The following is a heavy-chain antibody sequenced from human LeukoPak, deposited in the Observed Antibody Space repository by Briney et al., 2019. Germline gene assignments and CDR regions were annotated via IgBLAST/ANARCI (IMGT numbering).Heavy chain of an antibody. CDR1: GFSFSDSY. V-gene: IGHV3-11*01. CDR2: IKSSDTST. J-gene: IGHJ3*02. D-gene: IGHD2/OR15-2a*01. Sequence: GGSLRLSCAASGFSFSDSYMSWIRQAPGQGLEWLSYIKSSDTSTFYADSVKGRFTVSRDNAKNSLYLQINSLRAEDTAVYYCARRGNMSSHAFDIWGQGTVVTASS. CDR3: ARRGNMSSHAFDI.